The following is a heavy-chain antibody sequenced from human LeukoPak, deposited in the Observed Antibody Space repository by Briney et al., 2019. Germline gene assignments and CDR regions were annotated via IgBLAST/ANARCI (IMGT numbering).Heavy chain of an antibody. J-gene: IGHJ6*03. CDR3: ARHYSSTNCYMESPGTENYYYYYMDV. CDR2: IYYSGST. D-gene: IGHD2-2*02. CDR1: GGSISSSSYY. V-gene: IGHV4-39*01. Sequence: SETLSLTCTVSGGSISSSSYYWGWIRQPPGKGLDWIGNIYYSGSTYYNPSLKSRVTISVDTSKNQFSLKLSSVTAADTAVYYCARHYSSTNCYMESPGTENYYYYYMDVWGKGTTVTVSS.